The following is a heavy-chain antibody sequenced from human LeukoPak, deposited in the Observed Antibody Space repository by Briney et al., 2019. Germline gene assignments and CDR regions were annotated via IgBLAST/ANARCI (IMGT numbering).Heavy chain of an antibody. CDR3: ARAGCSSTSCYFNPSGHFDY. J-gene: IGHJ4*02. CDR1: GYTFTSYV. V-gene: IGHV1-18*01. Sequence: ASVKVSCKASGYTFTSYVISWVRQAPGQGLEWMGWISAYNGNTNYAQKLQDRVTMTTDTSTSTAYMELRSLRSDDTAVYYCARAGCSSTSCYFNPSGHFDYWGQGTLVTVSS. D-gene: IGHD2-2*01. CDR2: ISAYNGNT.